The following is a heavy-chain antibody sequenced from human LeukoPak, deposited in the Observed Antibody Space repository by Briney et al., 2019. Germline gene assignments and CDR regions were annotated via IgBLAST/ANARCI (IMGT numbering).Heavy chain of an antibody. J-gene: IGHJ5*02. Sequence: PSETLSLTCTVSGGSISSGGYYWSWIRQPPGKGLEWIGYIYYSGSTNYNPSLKSRVTISVDTSKNQFSLKLSSVTAADTAVYYCAREGQQLPTFDPWGQGTLVTVSS. CDR2: IYYSGST. V-gene: IGHV4-61*08. CDR3: AREGQQLPTFDP. D-gene: IGHD6-13*01. CDR1: GGSISSGGYY.